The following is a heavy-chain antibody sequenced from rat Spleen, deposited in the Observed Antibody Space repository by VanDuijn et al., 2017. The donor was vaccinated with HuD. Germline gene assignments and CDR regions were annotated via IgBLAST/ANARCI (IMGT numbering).Heavy chain of an antibody. CDR2: MWNGGGT. CDR1: GFSLTTYN. J-gene: IGHJ2*01. CDR3: ARHLDYGGYFDY. V-gene: IGHV2-1*01. D-gene: IGHD1-11*01. Sequence: QVQLKESGPGLVQPSQTLSITCTVSGFSLTTYNVHWVRQPPGKGLEWMGAMWNGGGTDYNSPFKSRLSISRDTSKSQVFLKMNSLQTDDTAKYFCARHLDYGGYFDYWGQGVMVTVSS.